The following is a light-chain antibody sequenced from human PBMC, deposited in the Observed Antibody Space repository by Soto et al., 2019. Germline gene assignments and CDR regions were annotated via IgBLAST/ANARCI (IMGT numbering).Light chain of an antibody. Sequence: QSVLTQPPSASGTPGQRVTISCSGSSSNIGSNTVNWYQQLPGTAPKLLIYSNNQRPSGAPDRFSGSKSGTSASLAISGLQSEDEADYYCAAWDDSLNGSGVFGTGTKVTVL. CDR3: AAWDDSLNGSGV. V-gene: IGLV1-44*01. CDR2: SNN. CDR1: SSNIGSNT. J-gene: IGLJ1*01.